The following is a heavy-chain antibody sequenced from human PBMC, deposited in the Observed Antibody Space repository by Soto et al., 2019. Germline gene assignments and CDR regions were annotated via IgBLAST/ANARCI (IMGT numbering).Heavy chain of an antibody. D-gene: IGHD6-25*01. CDR1: GFTFSTHA. V-gene: IGHV3-23*01. CDR2: VDVGGGST. CDR3: ARDSGPAGGGACDI. Sequence: EVQLLESGGGLVQPGGSLRLSCAASGFTFSTHAMIWVRQAPGKGLNWVSTVDVGGGSTYYTDSVKGRFTVSRDKSKNTVYLQRNTLRADDKAIYFCARDSGPAGGGACDIWGQGTMVTVSS. J-gene: IGHJ3*02.